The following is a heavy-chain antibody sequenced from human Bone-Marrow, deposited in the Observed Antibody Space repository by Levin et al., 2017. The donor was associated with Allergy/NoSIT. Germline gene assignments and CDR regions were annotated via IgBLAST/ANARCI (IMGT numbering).Heavy chain of an antibody. CDR1: GFTFGDYA. D-gene: IGHD2-2*01. CDR3: TRWGGVVVVPAPQTNRDAFDI. V-gene: IGHV3-49*03. CDR2: IRSKAYGGTT. J-gene: IGHJ3*02. Sequence: GGSLRLSCTASGFTFGDYAMSWFRQAPGKGLEWVGFIRSKAYGGTTEYAASVKGRFTISRDDSKSIAYLQMNSLKTEDTAVYYCTRWGGVVVVPAPQTNRDAFDIWGQGTMVTVSS.